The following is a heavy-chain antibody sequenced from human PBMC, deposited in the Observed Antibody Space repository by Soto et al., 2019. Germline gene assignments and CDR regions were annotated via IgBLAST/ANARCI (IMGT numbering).Heavy chain of an antibody. CDR1: GGSFSGYY. CDR3: AREQVENTIFGVVITQY. V-gene: IGHV4-34*01. CDR2: INHSGST. D-gene: IGHD3-3*01. J-gene: IGHJ4*02. Sequence: QVQLQQWGAGLLKPSETLSLTCAVYGGSFSGYYWSWIRQPPGKGLEWIGEINHSGSTNYNPSLKSRVTISVDTSKNQFSLKLSSVTAADTAVYYCAREQVENTIFGVVITQYWGQGTLVTVSS.